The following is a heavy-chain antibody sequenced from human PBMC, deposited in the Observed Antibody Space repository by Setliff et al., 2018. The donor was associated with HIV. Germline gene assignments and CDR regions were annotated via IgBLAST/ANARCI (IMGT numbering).Heavy chain of an antibody. CDR1: GGSISNSNYF. CDR3: ARSYCGGGLCFRGLDL. J-gene: IGHJ6*02. D-gene: IGHD2-21*01. CDR2: AGSADYGGNA. V-gene: IGHV4-39*07. Sequence: SETLSLTCTVSGGSISNSNYFWDWIRQPPGKGLEWNGSAGSADYGGNAYYNPSLKSRVTISVETSKNQFSLKLTSVTAADTAVYYCARSYCGGGLCFRGLDLWGQGTTVTVSS.